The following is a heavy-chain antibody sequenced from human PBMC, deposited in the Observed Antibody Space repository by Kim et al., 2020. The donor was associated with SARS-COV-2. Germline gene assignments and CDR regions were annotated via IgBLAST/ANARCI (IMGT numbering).Heavy chain of an antibody. Sequence: GGSLRLSCAASGFTFSSYSMNWVRQAPGKGLEWVSSISSSSSYIYYADSVKGRFTISRDNAKNSLYLQMNSLRAEDTAVYYCARVGGYSGYDDYDYYYGMDVWGQGTTVTVSS. V-gene: IGHV3-21*01. J-gene: IGHJ6*02. CDR1: GFTFSSYS. D-gene: IGHD5-12*01. CDR2: ISSSSSYI. CDR3: ARVGGYSGYDDYDYYYGMDV.